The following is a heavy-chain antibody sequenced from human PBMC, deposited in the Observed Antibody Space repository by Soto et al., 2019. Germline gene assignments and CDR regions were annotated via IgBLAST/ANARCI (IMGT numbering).Heavy chain of an antibody. D-gene: IGHD1-26*01. CDR1: GGTFSSYT. CDR3: ARVGGSSEYFQH. J-gene: IGHJ1*01. CDR2: IIPILGIA. Sequence: QVQLVQSGAEVKKPGSSVKVSCKASGGTFSSYTISWVRQAPGQGLEWMGRIIPILGIANYAQKFQGRVTITADKSTSTAYMELSSLRSEDTAVYCCARVGGSSEYFQHWGQGTLVTVSS. V-gene: IGHV1-69*02.